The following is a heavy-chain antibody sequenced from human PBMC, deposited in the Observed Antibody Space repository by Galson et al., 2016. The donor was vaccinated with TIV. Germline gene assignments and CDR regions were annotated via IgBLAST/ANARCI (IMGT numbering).Heavy chain of an antibody. D-gene: IGHD1-26*01. CDR3: ARGWPGIVGGRDAFDI. J-gene: IGHJ3*02. Sequence: SLRLSCADSGFTFSTYDMHWVRRATGKRLEWVSGIGTLGDTYYTDSVKGRFTISREDATNSLYLHMNSLRAGDSAVYYCARGWPGIVGGRDAFDIWGQGTMVTVSS. CDR2: IGTLGDT. V-gene: IGHV3-13*01. CDR1: GFTFSTYD.